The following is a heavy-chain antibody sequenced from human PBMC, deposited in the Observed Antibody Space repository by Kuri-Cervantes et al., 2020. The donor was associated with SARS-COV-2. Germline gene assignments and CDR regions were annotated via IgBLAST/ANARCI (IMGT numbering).Heavy chain of an antibody. CDR2: INHSGST. Sequence: SETLSLTCAVYGGSFSGYYWSWIRQPPGKGLEWIGEINHSGSTNYNPSLKSRVTISVDTFKNQFSLKLSSVTAADTAVYYCARGVGAAVAGTLITIYYYYGMDVWGQGTTVTVSS. D-gene: IGHD6-19*01. CDR1: GGSFSGYY. CDR3: ARGVGAAVAGTLITIYYYYGMDV. V-gene: IGHV4-34*01. J-gene: IGHJ6*02.